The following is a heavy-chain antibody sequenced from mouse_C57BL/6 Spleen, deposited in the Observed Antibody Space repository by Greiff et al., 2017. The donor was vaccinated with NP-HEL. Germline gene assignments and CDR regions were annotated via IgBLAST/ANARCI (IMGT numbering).Heavy chain of an antibody. V-gene: IGHV1-82*01. Sequence: QVQLQQSGPELVKPGASVKISCKASGYAFSSSWMNWVKQRPGKGLEWIGRIYPGDGDTNYNGKFKGKATLTADKSSSTAYMQLSSLTSEDSAVYFCASPSHYYGSSFYWYFDVWGTGTTVTVSS. CDR3: ASPSHYYGSSFYWYFDV. J-gene: IGHJ1*03. D-gene: IGHD1-1*01. CDR1: GYAFSSSW. CDR2: IYPGDGDT.